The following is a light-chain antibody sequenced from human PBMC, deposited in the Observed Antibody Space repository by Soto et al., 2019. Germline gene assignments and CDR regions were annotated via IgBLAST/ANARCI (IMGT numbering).Light chain of an antibody. CDR3: SSYTGSSTVV. J-gene: IGLJ1*01. Sequence: QAVVTQPASVSGSPGQSITISCTGTSSDVGGYDYVSWYQQLPGKAPKLLIYDVNNRPSGVSHRFSGSKSGNTASLTISGLQAEDEADYYCSSYTGSSTVVFGTGTKVTVL. CDR1: SSDVGGYDY. CDR2: DVN. V-gene: IGLV2-14*01.